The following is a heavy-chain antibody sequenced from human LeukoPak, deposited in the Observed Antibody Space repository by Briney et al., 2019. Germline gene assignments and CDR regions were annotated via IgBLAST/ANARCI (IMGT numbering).Heavy chain of an antibody. CDR2: IYYSGNT. V-gene: IGHV4-39*07. CDR1: GGSISSSSYS. D-gene: IGHD1-26*01. J-gene: IGHJ4*02. CDR3: AGATWRVGATFDY. Sequence: SETLSLTCTVSGGSISSSSYSWGWIRQPPGKGLEWIGSIYYSGNTYYNPSLKSRVTMSVDTSKNQFSLKLSSVTVADTAVYYCAGATWRVGATFDYWGQGTLVTVSS.